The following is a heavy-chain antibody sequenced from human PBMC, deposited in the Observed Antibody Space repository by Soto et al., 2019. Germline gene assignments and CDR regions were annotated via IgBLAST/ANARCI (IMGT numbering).Heavy chain of an antibody. CDR1: GFTFSIYA. D-gene: IGHD5-18*01. J-gene: IGHJ4*02. CDR3: AKDGRAYSQEHFDY. CDR2: IANSGGRT. V-gene: IGHV3-23*01. Sequence: GGSLRLSCAASGFTFSIYAMSWVRQAPGKGLEWVSAIANSGGRTYYADSVKGRFTISRDNSKNTLYLQMNSLRADDTAVYYCAKDGRAYSQEHFDYWGQGTLVTVSS.